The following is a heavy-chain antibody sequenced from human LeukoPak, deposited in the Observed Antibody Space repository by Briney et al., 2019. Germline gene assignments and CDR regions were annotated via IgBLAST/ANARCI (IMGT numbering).Heavy chain of an antibody. V-gene: IGHV4-31*03. D-gene: IGHD3-3*01. J-gene: IGHJ4*02. CDR1: GSSVSSDEYY. Sequence: SETLSLTCSVFGSSVSSDEYYWSWVRQHPGKGLEWIGYVYYSGSSYCIPSLESRITMSVEVSKNQFSLELRSVTAADTAVYYCARVKVLRFLEWFLDFWGQGALVTVSS. CDR3: ARVKVLRFLEWFLDF. CDR2: VYYSGSS.